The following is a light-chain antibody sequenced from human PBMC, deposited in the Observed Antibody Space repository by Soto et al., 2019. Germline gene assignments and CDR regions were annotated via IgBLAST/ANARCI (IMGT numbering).Light chain of an antibody. CDR2: EVT. Sequence: QSVLTQPASVSGSPGQSVTISCTGTSSDVGSYNRVSWYQQPPGTAPKLMIYEVTNRPSGVPDRFSGSKSGNTASLTISGLQAEDEADYYCSSYTSSDTYVSGTGTKVTVL. CDR3: SSYTSSDTYV. CDR1: SSDVGSYNR. J-gene: IGLJ1*01. V-gene: IGLV2-18*02.